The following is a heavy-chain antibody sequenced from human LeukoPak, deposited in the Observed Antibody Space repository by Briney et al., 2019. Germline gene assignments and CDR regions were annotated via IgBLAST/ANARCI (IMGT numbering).Heavy chain of an antibody. CDR3: VPYSKFDY. CDR1: GFTFSSYS. Sequence: GGSLRLSCAASGFTFSSYSMNWVRQAPGKGLEWVSSISSNSSYIYYADSVKGRFTMSRDNAKNSLYLQMNSLRAEDTAVYYCVPYSKFDYWGQGTLVTVSS. J-gene: IGHJ4*02. V-gene: IGHV3-21*01. CDR2: ISSNSSYI. D-gene: IGHD4-11*01.